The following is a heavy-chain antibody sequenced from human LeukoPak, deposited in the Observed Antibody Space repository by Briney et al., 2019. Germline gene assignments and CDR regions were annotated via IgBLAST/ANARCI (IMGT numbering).Heavy chain of an antibody. CDR3: GLTVTYSYGMDV. CDR1: GYTVTSYG. V-gene: IGHV1-2*02. CDR2: INPNSGGT. D-gene: IGHD4-17*01. Sequence: ASAKVSCKASGYTVTSYGISWVRQAPGQGLEWLGWINPNSGGTNYVQKFQGRDTMTRDTSISTAYLELSRLRSDDTAVYYCGLTVTYSYGMDVWGQGTTVAVSS. J-gene: IGHJ6*02.